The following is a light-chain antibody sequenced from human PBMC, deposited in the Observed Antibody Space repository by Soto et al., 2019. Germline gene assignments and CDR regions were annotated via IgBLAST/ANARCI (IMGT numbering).Light chain of an antibody. CDR1: SSDIGAYNY. Sequence: QSALTQPRSVSGSPGQSVTFSCTGTSSDIGAYNYVSWYQFHPGKAPKMIIYDVNKRPSGVPDRFSGSKSGNTASLTISWLQAEDEADYYCCSYAHTSRVFGGGTKLTVL. J-gene: IGLJ3*02. V-gene: IGLV2-11*01. CDR2: DVN. CDR3: CSYAHTSRV.